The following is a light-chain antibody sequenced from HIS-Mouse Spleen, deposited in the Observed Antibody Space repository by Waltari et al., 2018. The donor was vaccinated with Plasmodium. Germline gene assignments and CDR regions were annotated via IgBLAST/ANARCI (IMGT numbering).Light chain of an antibody. V-gene: IGKV1-9*01. CDR1: QGISSY. CDR2: AAS. J-gene: IGKJ4*01. CDR3: QQLNSYPLT. Sequence: DIQLTQSPSFLSASVGDRDTITCRASQGISSYLAWYQQKPGKAPKLLIYAASTLQSGVPSSFSGSGSGTEFTLTISSLQPEDFATYYCQQLNSYPLTFGGGTKVEIK.